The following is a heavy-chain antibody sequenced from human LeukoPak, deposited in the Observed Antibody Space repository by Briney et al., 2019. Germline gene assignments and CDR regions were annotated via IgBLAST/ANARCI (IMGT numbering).Heavy chain of an antibody. J-gene: IGHJ4*02. CDR1: GGTFSSYA. V-gene: IGHV1-69*13. Sequence: ASVKVSCKASGGTFSSYAISWVRQAPGQGLEWMGGIIPIFGTANYAQKFQGRVTITADESTSTAYMELSSLRSEDTAVYYCARVDDYGSGPDYWGQGTLVTVSS. CDR2: IIPIFGTA. CDR3: ARVDDYGSGPDY. D-gene: IGHD3-10*01.